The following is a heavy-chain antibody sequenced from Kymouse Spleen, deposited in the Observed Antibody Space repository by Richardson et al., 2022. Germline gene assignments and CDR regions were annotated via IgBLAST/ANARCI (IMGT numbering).Heavy chain of an antibody. CDR3: AVRIAARHYFDY. J-gene: IGHJ4*02. CDR1: GGSFSGYY. Sequence: QVQLQQWGAGLLKPSETLSLTCAVYGGSFSGYYWSWIRQPPGKGLEWIGEINHSGSTNYNPSLKSRVTISVDTSKNQFSLKLSSVTAADTAVYYCAVRIAARHYFDYWGQGTLVTVSS. V-gene: IGHV4-34*01. D-gene: IGHD6-6*01. CDR2: INHSGST.